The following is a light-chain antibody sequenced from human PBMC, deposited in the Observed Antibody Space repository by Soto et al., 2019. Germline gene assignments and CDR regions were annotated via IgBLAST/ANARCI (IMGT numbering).Light chain of an antibody. CDR2: AAS. CDR3: QKYNSAPSLT. Sequence: DIQMTQSPSSLSASVGDRVTITCRASQGISNYLAWYQQKPGKVPKLLIYAASTLQSGVPSRFSGSGSGTDFTLTISSLQPEDVASEYCQKYNSAPSLTFGGGTKVEIK. CDR1: QGISNY. J-gene: IGKJ4*01. V-gene: IGKV1-27*01.